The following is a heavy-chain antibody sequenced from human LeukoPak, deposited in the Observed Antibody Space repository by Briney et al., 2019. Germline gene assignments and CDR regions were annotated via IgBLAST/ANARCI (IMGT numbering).Heavy chain of an antibody. J-gene: IGHJ4*02. Sequence: PGGSLRLSCAASGFTFSDYGMVWVRQAPGKGLEWVSSISSSSLYIYYADSLKGRFTISRDNAKNSLYLQMNSLRAEDTALYYCAKGTGPDILTGMDYWGQGTLVTVSS. CDR1: GFTFSDYG. D-gene: IGHD3-9*01. V-gene: IGHV3-21*04. CDR3: AKGTGPDILTGMDY. CDR2: ISSSSLYI.